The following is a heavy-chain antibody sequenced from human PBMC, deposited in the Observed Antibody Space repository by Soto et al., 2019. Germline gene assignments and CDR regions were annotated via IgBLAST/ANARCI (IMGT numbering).Heavy chain of an antibody. CDR2: VFFTGST. J-gene: IGHJ6*02. CDR3: ARDGHGMDV. Sequence: QVQLQESGPGLVKPSGTLSLPCTVSGGSVTSVNYHWTWVGRTPGKGLEWMGYVFFTGSTNYNPSLKSRVTISVDTSKNQFSLELRSVTAADTAVYYCARDGHGMDVWGQGTTVTVSS. CDR1: GGSVTSVNYH. V-gene: IGHV4-61*01.